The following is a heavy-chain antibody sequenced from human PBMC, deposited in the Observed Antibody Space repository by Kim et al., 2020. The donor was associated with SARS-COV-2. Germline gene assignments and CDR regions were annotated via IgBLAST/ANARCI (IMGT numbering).Heavy chain of an antibody. Sequence: KGRFTISRDNSKNTLYLQMNSLRAEDTAVYYCARGGGALYYYGSGYYFDYWGQGTLVTVSS. J-gene: IGHJ4*02. D-gene: IGHD3-10*01. V-gene: IGHV3-30*01. CDR3: ARGGGALYYYGSGYYFDY.